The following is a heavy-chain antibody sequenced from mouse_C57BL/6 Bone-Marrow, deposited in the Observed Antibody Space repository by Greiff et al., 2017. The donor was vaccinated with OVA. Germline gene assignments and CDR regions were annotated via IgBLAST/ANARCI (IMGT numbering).Heavy chain of an antibody. CDR3: SRSRNYYSSSSWFAY. V-gene: IGHV1-81*01. CDR2: IYPRSGNT. Sequence: VQLQQSGAELARPGASVKLSCKASGYTFTSYGISWVKQRPGQGLEWIGEIYPRSGNTYYNEKFKGKATLTADKSSSTAYMELRSLTSEDSAVYFCSRSRNYYSSSSWFAYWGQGTLVTVSA. CDR1: GYTFTSYG. J-gene: IGHJ3*01. D-gene: IGHD1-1*01.